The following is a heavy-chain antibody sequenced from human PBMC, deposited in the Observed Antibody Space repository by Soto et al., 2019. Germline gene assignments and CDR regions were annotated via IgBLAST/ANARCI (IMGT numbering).Heavy chain of an antibody. J-gene: IGHJ4*02. CDR2: VFHTART. V-gene: IGHV4-4*02. D-gene: IGHD3-16*02. CDR3: ARVFSLGELSSYRRIDY. Sequence: QVHLQESGPGVVKPSGTLSLTCDFSGTSVRSSDWWTWVRQPPGTVLDWLGEVFHTARTHYTPSLKRRVSISLDTSSKKLSLRITSVPAAATAVYYCARVFSLGELSSYRRIDYLGQGSLVTV. CDR1: GTSVRSSDW.